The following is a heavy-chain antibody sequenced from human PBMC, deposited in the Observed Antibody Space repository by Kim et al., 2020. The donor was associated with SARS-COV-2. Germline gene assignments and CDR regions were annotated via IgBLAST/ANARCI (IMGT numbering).Heavy chain of an antibody. V-gene: IGHV4-59*08. D-gene: IGHD6-19*01. CDR2: VYYRGST. J-gene: IGHJ5*02. CDR1: GGSTRDYY. Sequence: SETLSLTCTVSGGSTRDYYWSWIRQPPGKGLEWIGYVYYRGSTSSMPSLESRVTISIDASKNQFSLKLNSVTAADTAVYYCARHRGIAVAGTNWFDPWGQGILVTVSS. CDR3: ARHRGIAVAGTNWFDP.